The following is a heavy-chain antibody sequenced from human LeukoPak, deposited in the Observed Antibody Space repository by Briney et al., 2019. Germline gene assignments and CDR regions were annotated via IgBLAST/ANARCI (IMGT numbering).Heavy chain of an antibody. J-gene: IGHJ3*02. V-gene: IGHV3-48*01. CDR2: ISSSSSPK. CDR1: GFTFSSYS. CDR3: AREVVTQAIYSGYDAFEI. Sequence: GGTLRLSCAASGFTFSSYSLSWVRQAPGKGLEWVSYISSSSSPKYYADSVKGRFTISRDNATNSVYLQMNSLRAEDTAVYYCAREVVTQAIYSGYDAFEIWGQGTMVTVSS. D-gene: IGHD5-12*01.